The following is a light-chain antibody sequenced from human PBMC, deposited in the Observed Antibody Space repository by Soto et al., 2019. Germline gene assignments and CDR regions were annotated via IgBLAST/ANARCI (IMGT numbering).Light chain of an antibody. CDR3: QQYNSYPIT. CDR2: DAS. Sequence: DIQMTQSPSTLSASLGDGVTITCRASQSISSWLAWYQQKPGKAPKLLIYDASNLESGVPSRFSGSGSGTEFTLTISSLQPDDFATYYCQQYNSYPITFGQGTRLEI. J-gene: IGKJ5*01. CDR1: QSISSW. V-gene: IGKV1-5*01.